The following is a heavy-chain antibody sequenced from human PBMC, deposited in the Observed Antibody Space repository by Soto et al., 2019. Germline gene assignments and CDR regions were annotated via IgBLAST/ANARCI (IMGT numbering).Heavy chain of an antibody. CDR3: ARTSSGYYYGPLDY. J-gene: IGHJ4*02. CDR1: GFTFSSYA. Sequence: GGSLRLSCAASGFTFSSYAMHWVRQAPGKGLEWVAVISYDGSNKYYADSVKGRFTISRDNSKNTLYLQMNSLRAEDTAVYYCARTSSGYYYGPLDYWGQGTLVTVSS. V-gene: IGHV3-30*14. D-gene: IGHD3-22*01. CDR2: ISYDGSNK.